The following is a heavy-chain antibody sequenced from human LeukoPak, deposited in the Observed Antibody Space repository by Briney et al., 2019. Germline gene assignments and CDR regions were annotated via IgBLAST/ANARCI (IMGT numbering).Heavy chain of an antibody. CDR3: ARVVTLVRGVMIDWFDL. CDR2: AYYSGTP. V-gene: IGHV4-39*07. J-gene: IGHJ5*02. D-gene: IGHD3-10*01. Sequence: TLSLTCSVSGDSNIRCSYQWAWMRQPPGKGLEWIGGAYYSGTPYYNPSLRTRLTISVDTSMNQFSLKLTSVTAADTAVYYCARVVTLVRGVMIDWFDLWGQGTLVTVSS. CDR1: GDSNIRCSYQ.